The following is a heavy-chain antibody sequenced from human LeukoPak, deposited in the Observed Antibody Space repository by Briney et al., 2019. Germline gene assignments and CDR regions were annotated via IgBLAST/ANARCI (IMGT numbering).Heavy chain of an antibody. V-gene: IGHV3-53*01. CDR2: IYSGGST. CDR1: GFTFTNHG. J-gene: IGHJ5*02. CDR3: ARGHLGWFDP. Sequence: PGGTLRLSCAASGFTFTNHGMSWVRQAPGKGLEWVSVIYSGGSTYYADSVKGRFTISRDNSKNTLYLQMNSLRAEDTAVYYCARGHLGWFDPWGQGTLVTVSS.